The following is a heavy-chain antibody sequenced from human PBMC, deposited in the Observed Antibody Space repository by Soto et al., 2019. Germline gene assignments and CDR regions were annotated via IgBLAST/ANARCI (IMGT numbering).Heavy chain of an antibody. CDR1: GFTFSSYL. CDR3: ARDRSYGMDV. V-gene: IGHV3-74*01. J-gene: IGHJ6*02. Sequence: GGSLRLSCAASGFTFSSYLMHWVRQAPGKGLVWVSRINSDVSGTSYADSVKGRFTISRDNAKNTLFLQMNSLRAEDTAVYYCARDRSYGMDVWGQGTTVTVSS. CDR2: INSDVSGT.